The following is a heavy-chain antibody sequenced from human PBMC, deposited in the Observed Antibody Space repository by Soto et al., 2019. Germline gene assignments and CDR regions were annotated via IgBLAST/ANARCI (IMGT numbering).Heavy chain of an antibody. V-gene: IGHV3-48*02. CDR1: GFTFSTYS. J-gene: IGHJ4*02. D-gene: IGHD3-22*01. CDR2: ISSSSSPI. Sequence: VQLVESGGGSVQPGGSLRLSCIASGFTFSTYSMNWVRQAPGKGLEWVSYISSSSSPIYYADSVKGRFTTSRDNAENTLYLPMHSLRDEDTAVYYCARDRHYDDTSAYSQPVYWGQGTLVTVSS. CDR3: ARDRHYDDTSAYSQPVY.